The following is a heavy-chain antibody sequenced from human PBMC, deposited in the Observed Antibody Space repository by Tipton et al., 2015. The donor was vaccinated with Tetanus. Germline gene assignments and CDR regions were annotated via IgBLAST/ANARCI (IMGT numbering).Heavy chain of an antibody. D-gene: IGHD2-8*02. V-gene: IGHV4-61*08. J-gene: IGHJ1*01. Sequence: TLSLTCSVSGGSLRSGDHYWSWIRQPPGKGLEWIGRIYSSGRTDYNPSFESRVVINVDTANNQFTLRLTSVLAADAAVYYCAGVTAQRTELYFEHWGQGTQVTVSS. CDR3: AGVTAQRTELYFEH. CDR2: IYSSGRT. CDR1: GGSLRSGDHY.